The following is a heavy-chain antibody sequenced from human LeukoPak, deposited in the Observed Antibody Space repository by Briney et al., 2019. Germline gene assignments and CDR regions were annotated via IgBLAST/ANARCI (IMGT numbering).Heavy chain of an antibody. Sequence: ASVKVSCKASGYTFTSYGITWVRQAPGQGRECMGWINAKNGNTNYAQKLQGRVTMTRDTSTSTAYMELRSLTSDDTAVYYCAGAPAGQYARFDPWGQGTLVTVSS. V-gene: IGHV1-18*01. CDR2: INAKNGNT. D-gene: IGHD6-13*01. J-gene: IGHJ5*02. CDR3: AGAPAGQYARFDP. CDR1: GYTFTSYG.